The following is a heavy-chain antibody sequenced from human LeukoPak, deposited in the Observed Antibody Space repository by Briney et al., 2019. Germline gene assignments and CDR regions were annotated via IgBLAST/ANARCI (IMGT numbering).Heavy chain of an antibody. J-gene: IGHJ5*02. CDR1: GFTLSSFA. Sequence: PGGSLRLSCAASGFTLSSFAMSWVRQAPGKGLEWVSAISDSGDATHLVDSVKGRFTISRDNSKNTLYLHMNSLRAEDTAVYYCASNPGRGDWFDPWGQGTLVTVSS. V-gene: IGHV3-23*01. CDR3: ASNPGRGDWFDP. D-gene: IGHD3-10*01. CDR2: ISDSGDAT.